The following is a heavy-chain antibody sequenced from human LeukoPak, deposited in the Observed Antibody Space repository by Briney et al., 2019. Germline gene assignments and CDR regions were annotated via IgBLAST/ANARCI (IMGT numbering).Heavy chain of an antibody. D-gene: IGHD5-18*01. J-gene: IGHJ5*02. CDR1: GGTFSSYA. V-gene: IGHV1-69*05. Sequence: ASVKVSWKASGGTFSSYAISWVRQAPGHPLEWMGRIIPILGTANYAQKFQGRVTITTDESTSTAYMELSSLRSEDTAVYYCAREGRGYSYGQVESWFDPWGQGTLVTVSS. CDR3: AREGRGYSYGQVESWFDP. CDR2: IIPILGTA.